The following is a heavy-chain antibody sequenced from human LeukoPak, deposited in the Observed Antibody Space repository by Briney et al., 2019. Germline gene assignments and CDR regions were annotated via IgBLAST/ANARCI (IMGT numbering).Heavy chain of an antibody. Sequence: TLSLTCTVSGGSISSGGYYWSWIRQPPGKGLEWIGYIYHSGSTYYNPSLKSRVTISVDTSKNQFSLKLSSVTAADTAVYYCVVSYYYDSSGYYQYNWFDPWGQGTLVTVSS. D-gene: IGHD3-22*01. CDR1: GGSISSGGYY. CDR3: VVSYYYDSSGYYQYNWFDP. V-gene: IGHV4-30-2*01. CDR2: IYHSGST. J-gene: IGHJ5*02.